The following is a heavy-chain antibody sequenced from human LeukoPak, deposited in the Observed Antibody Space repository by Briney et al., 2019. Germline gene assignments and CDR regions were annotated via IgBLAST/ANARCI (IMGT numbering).Heavy chain of an antibody. Sequence: GGSLRLSCAASGFNFKSYGMHWVRQAPGKGLEWVALIRYDGRNKYYADSVKGRFTISRDNSKNTLNLQMNSLSSEDTALYYCVNDRSFYYDSSGTSLSYYFDYWGQVTLVTVSS. CDR2: IRYDGRNK. J-gene: IGHJ4*02. D-gene: IGHD3-22*01. V-gene: IGHV3-30*02. CDR3: VNDRSFYYDSSGTSLSYYFDY. CDR1: GFNFKSYG.